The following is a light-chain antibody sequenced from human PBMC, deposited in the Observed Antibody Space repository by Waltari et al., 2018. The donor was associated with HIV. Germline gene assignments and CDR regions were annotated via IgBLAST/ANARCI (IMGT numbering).Light chain of an antibody. CDR2: ASS. Sequence: DIQMTQSPSSLSASVGARVPITCRASQSISAYLCWYQQKPRKAPKLLISASSSLQSGVSSRFSGSGSGTDFTLTISSLQPEDFATYYCQQSYTAPWTFGQGTKVEIK. J-gene: IGKJ1*01. CDR1: QSISAY. CDR3: QQSYTAPWT. V-gene: IGKV1-39*01.